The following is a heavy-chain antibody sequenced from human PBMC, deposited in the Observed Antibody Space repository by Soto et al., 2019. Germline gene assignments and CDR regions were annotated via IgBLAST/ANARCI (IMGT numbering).Heavy chain of an antibody. D-gene: IGHD3-22*01. V-gene: IGHV3-21*01. Sequence: EVQLVESGGGLVKPGGSLRLSCAASGFTFSSYSMNWVRQAPGKGLEWVSSISSSGSYIYYADSVMGRFTISRDNAKNSLYLQMNSLRAEDTAVYYCARLTSYDSSGDYCYWGQGTRVTVSS. CDR3: ARLTSYDSSGDYCY. CDR1: GFTFSSYS. CDR2: ISSSGSYI. J-gene: IGHJ4*02.